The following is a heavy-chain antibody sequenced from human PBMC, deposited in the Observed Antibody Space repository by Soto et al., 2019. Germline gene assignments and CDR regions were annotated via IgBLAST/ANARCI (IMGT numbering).Heavy chain of an antibody. CDR2: IYYSGST. CDR1: GGSISSSSYY. D-gene: IGHD1-26*01. CDR3: ARVGADHLSVAFDI. Sequence: SETLSLTCTVSGGSISSSSYYWGWIRQPPGKGLEWIGSIYYSGSTYYNPSLKSRVTIPVDTSKNQFSLKLSSVTAADTAVYYCARVGADHLSVAFDIWGQGTMVTVSS. V-gene: IGHV4-39*01. J-gene: IGHJ3*02.